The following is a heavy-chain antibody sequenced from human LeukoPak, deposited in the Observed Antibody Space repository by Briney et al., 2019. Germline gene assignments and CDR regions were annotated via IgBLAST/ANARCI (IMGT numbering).Heavy chain of an antibody. CDR3: ARGDGIAVAGNRYFDY. V-gene: IGHV4-34*01. CDR1: GGSFSGYY. CDR2: INHSGST. J-gene: IGHJ4*02. D-gene: IGHD6-19*01. Sequence: SETLSLTCAVYGGSFSGYYWSWIRQPPGKGLEWIGEINHSGSTNYNPSLKSRVTISVDTSKNQSSLKLSSVTAADTAVYYCARGDGIAVAGNRYFDYWGQGTLVTVSS.